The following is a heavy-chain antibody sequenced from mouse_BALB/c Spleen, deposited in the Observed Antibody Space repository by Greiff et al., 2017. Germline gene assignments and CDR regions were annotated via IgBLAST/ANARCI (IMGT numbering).Heavy chain of an antibody. V-gene: IGHV1S127*01. CDR3: TSLNWDDWFAY. J-gene: IGHJ3*01. CDR2: IDPSDNYT. D-gene: IGHD4-1*02. Sequence: QVQLQQPGAELVKPGASVKMSCKASGYTFTSYWMHWVKQRPGQGLEWIGTIDPSDNYTSYNQKFKGKATLTVDTSSSTAYMQLSSLTSEDSAVYYCTSLNWDDWFAYWGQGTLVTVSA. CDR1: GYTFTSYW.